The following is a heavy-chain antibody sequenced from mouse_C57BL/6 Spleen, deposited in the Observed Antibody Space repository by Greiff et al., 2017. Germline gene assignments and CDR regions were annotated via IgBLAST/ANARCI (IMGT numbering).Heavy chain of an antibody. CDR2: ISYDGSN. CDR1: GYSITSGYY. V-gene: IGHV3-6*01. Sequence: EVQLQESGPGLVKPSQSLSLTCSVPGYSITSGYYWNWIRQFPGNKLEWMGYISYDGSNNYNPSLKNRISITRDTSKHQFFLKLNSVTTEDTATYYCAREGGYVDYWGQGTTLTVSS. J-gene: IGHJ2*01. CDR3: AREGGYVDY. D-gene: IGHD2-2*01.